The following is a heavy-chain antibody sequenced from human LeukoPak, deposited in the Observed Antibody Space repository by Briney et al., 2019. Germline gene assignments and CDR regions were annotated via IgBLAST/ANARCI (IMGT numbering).Heavy chain of an antibody. V-gene: IGHV6-1*01. CDR1: GDSISSNIAA. CDR2: AYYRSKWYN. Sequence: SQTLSLTCAISGDSISSNIAAWSWIRQSPSRGLEWLGRAYYRSKWYNGYAVSVKSRITINPDTSKNQFSLHLNSVTPEDTAVYYCARYRDGYIDNWGQGTLVTVSS. J-gene: IGHJ4*02. D-gene: IGHD5-24*01. CDR3: ARYRDGYIDN.